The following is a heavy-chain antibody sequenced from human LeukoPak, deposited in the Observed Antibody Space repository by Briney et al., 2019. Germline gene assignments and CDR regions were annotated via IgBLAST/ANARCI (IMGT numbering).Heavy chain of an antibody. V-gene: IGHV3-33*01. J-gene: IGHJ4*02. CDR1: GFTFRTYG. D-gene: IGHD6-13*01. CDR2: IWYDGSNE. CDR3: ARLVSNWSDY. Sequence: PGGSLRLSCAASGFTFRTYGMHWVRQAPGKGLEWVAIIWYDGSNEYYADSVKGRFTISRDNSKNTLYLQMSSLRAEDTAVYYCARLVSNWSDYWGQGTLVTVSS.